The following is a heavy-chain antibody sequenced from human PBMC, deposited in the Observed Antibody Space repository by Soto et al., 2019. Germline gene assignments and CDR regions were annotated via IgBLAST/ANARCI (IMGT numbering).Heavy chain of an antibody. Sequence: GGSLRLSCAASGFTFSSYAMSWVRQAPGKGLEWVSAISGSGGSTYYADSVKGRFTISRVNSKNTLYLQMTSLRAEDTAVYYCATWAPDFDWLLPPYYYYYYGIDVWGQGTTVTVSS. CDR1: GFTFSSYA. CDR2: ISGSGGST. J-gene: IGHJ6*02. CDR3: ATWAPDFDWLLPPYYYYYYGIDV. V-gene: IGHV3-23*01. D-gene: IGHD3-9*01.